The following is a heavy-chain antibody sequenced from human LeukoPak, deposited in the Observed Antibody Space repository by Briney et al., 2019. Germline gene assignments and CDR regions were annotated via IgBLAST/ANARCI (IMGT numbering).Heavy chain of an antibody. CDR1: GYTFTGYY. CDR2: INPNSGGT. J-gene: IGHJ4*02. V-gene: IGHV1-2*02. Sequence: GASVKVSCKASGYTFTGYYMHWVRQAPGQGLEWMGWINPNSGGTNYAQKFQGRVTMTEDTSTDTAYMELSSLRSEDTAVYYCATDANSGYDYWGQGTLVTVSS. CDR3: ATDANSGYDY. D-gene: IGHD5-12*01.